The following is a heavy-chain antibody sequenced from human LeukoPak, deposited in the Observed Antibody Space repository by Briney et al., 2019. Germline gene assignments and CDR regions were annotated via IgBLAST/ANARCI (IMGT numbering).Heavy chain of an antibody. CDR3: ARISRYNYDFDY. Sequence: KESGPVLFKPTATLTLTCTVSGFSLSNAKVGVSWVRQPPGKALEWLAHIFSNEEKSYNTSLKSRLTISKDTSKSQVVLTMTNMDPVDTATYYCARISRYNYDFDYWGQGTLVTVSS. V-gene: IGHV2-26*01. J-gene: IGHJ4*02. D-gene: IGHD3-22*01. CDR1: GFSLSNAKVG. CDR2: IFSNEEK.